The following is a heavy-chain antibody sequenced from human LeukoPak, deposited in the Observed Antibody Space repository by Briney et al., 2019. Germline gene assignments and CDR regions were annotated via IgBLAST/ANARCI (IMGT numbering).Heavy chain of an antibody. J-gene: IGHJ4*02. CDR1: GGSISSYY. D-gene: IGHD5-12*01. V-gene: IGHV4-59*01. Sequence: SETLSLTCTVSGGSISSYYWSWIRQPPGKGLEGIGYIYYSGSTNYNPSLKSRVTISVDTSKNQFSLKLSSVTAADTAVYYCARAGGYSGYDLDYWGQGTLVTVSS. CDR2: IYYSGST. CDR3: ARAGGYSGYDLDY.